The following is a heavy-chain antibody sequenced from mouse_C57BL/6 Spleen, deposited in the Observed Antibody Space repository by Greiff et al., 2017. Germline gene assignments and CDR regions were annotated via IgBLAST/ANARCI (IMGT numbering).Heavy chain of an antibody. CDR1: GYTFTRYW. V-gene: IGHV1-59*01. CDR2: IDPSDSYT. Sequence: QVQLQQSGAELVRAGTSVKLSCKASGYTFTRYWMHWGKQRPGQGLEWIGVIDPSDSYTNYNQKFKGKATLTVDTSSSTAYMQLSSLTSEDSAVYYCARVEAAQATNFDYWGQGTTLTVSS. CDR3: ARVEAAQATNFDY. D-gene: IGHD3-2*02. J-gene: IGHJ2*01.